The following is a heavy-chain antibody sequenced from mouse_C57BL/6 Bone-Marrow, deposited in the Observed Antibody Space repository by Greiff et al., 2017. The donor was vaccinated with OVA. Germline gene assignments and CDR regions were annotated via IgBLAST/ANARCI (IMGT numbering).Heavy chain of an antibody. D-gene: IGHD4-1*01. CDR2: ISSGGSYT. CDR3: ARPGTIAY. J-gene: IGHJ3*01. CDR1: GFTFSSYG. Sequence: EVQRVESGGDLVKPGGSLKLSCAASGFTFSSYGMSWVRQTPDKRLEWVATISSGGSYTYYPDSVKGRFTISRDNAKNTLYLQMSSLKSEDTAMYYCARPGTIAYWGQGTLVTVSA. V-gene: IGHV5-6*01.